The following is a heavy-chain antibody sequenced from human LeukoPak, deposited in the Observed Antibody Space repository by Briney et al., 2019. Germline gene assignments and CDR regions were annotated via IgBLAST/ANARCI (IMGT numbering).Heavy chain of an antibody. Sequence: ASVKVSCKASGYTFTSHGISWVRQAPGQGLEWMGWISAYNGNTNYAQKLQGRVTMTTDTSTSTAYMELRSLRSDDTAVYYCARTYSGYDLPDYWGQGTLVTVSS. CDR2: ISAYNGNT. V-gene: IGHV1-18*01. CDR1: GYTFTSHG. D-gene: IGHD5-12*01. CDR3: ARTYSGYDLPDY. J-gene: IGHJ4*02.